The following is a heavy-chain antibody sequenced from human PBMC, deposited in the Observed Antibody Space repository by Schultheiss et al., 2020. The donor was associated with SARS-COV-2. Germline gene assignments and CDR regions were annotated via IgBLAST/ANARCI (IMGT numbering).Heavy chain of an antibody. CDR2: IYSGGST. D-gene: IGHD6-6*01. CDR3: AGPGIAARSPTFY. Sequence: GGSLRLSCAASGFTFSSYAMSWVRQAPGKGLEWVSVIYSGGSTYYADSVKGRFTISRDNSKNTLYLQMNSLRAEDTAVYYCAGPGIAARSPTFYWGQGTLVTVSS. J-gene: IGHJ4*02. CDR1: GFTFSSYA. V-gene: IGHV3-23*03.